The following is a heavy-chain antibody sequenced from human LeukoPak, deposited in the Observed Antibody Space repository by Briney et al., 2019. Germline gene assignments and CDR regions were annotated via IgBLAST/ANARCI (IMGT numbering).Heavy chain of an antibody. Sequence: ASVKVSCKASGYTFTSYGISWVRQAPGQGLEWMGWISAYNGNTIYAQKLQGRVTMTTDTSTSTAYMELRSLRSDDTAVYYRARDHVQLERGDAFDIWGQGTMVTVSS. V-gene: IGHV1-18*01. CDR3: ARDHVQLERGDAFDI. CDR1: GYTFTSYG. CDR2: ISAYNGNT. J-gene: IGHJ3*02. D-gene: IGHD1-1*01.